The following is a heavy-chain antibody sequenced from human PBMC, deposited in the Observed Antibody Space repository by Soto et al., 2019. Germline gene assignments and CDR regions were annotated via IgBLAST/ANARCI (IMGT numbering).Heavy chain of an antibody. Sequence: ASVKVSCKASGYTFTGYYMHWVRQAPGQGLEWMGWINPNSGGTNYAQKFQGRVTVTRDTSISTAYMELRRLRSDDTAVYYGARDRRGYSYGYSGLYGMDVWGQGTTATVSS. CDR2: INPNSGGT. D-gene: IGHD5-18*01. V-gene: IGHV1-2*02. J-gene: IGHJ6*02. CDR3: ARDRRGYSYGYSGLYGMDV. CDR1: GYTFTGYY.